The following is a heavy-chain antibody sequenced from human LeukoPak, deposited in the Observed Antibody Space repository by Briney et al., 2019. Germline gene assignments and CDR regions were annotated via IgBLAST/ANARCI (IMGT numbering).Heavy chain of an antibody. CDR1: GFSLSTSGVG. CDR3: AHLDYYDSSGYYSNLHNWFDP. CDR2: IYWNDYK. Sequence: SGPTLVKPTQTLTLTCTFSGFSLSTSGVGVGWIRQPPGKALEWLALIYWNDYKRYSPSLKSRLTITKDTSKNQVVLTMTNMDPVDTATYYCAHLDYYDSSGYYSNLHNWFDPWGQGTLVTVSS. V-gene: IGHV2-5*01. D-gene: IGHD3-22*01. J-gene: IGHJ5*02.